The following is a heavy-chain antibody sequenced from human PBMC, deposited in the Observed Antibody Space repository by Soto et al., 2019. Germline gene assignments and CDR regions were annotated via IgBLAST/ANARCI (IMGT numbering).Heavy chain of an antibody. Sequence: QVQLVQSGAELKKPGASVKVSCKASGYTFSNYDMNWVRQATGQGPEWIGWVNPNNGDTGYAQKFQGRVTLTTDISTTTPYMELTSLRSEGTAIYYFAKVSRKGSAIDFEYWGQGTLITVSS. CDR1: GYTFSNYD. CDR3: AKVSRKGSAIDFEY. J-gene: IGHJ4*02. V-gene: IGHV1-8*01. CDR2: VNPNNGDT. D-gene: IGHD3-10*01.